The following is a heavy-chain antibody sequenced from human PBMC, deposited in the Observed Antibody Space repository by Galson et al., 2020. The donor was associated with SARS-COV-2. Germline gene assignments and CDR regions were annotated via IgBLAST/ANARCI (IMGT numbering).Heavy chain of an antibody. D-gene: IGHD3-10*01. CDR3: AKSPAMVRGVIIDY. J-gene: IGHJ4*02. Sequence: GESLKISCAASGFTFSSYAMSWVRQAPGKGLEWVSAISGSGGSTYYADSVKGRFTISRDNSKNTLYLQMNSLRAEDTAVYYCAKSPAMVRGVIIDYRGQGTLVTVSS. CDR1: GFTFSSYA. V-gene: IGHV3-23*01. CDR2: ISGSGGST.